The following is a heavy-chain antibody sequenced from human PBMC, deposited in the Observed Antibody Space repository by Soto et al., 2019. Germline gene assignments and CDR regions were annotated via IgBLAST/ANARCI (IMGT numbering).Heavy chain of an antibody. CDR3: KRQGGDY. J-gene: IGHJ4*02. CDR1: GYTFSSYD. V-gene: IGHV1-18*01. CDR2: IAGYNGDT. D-gene: IGHD2-15*01. Sequence: QVQLLQSGNEVKEPGASVKVSCKASGYTFSSYDINWVRQAPGHGLEWMAWIAGYNGDTKYAQDFQGRVTVTTDTLTTTVYMELTSLKSDDTAVYYCKRQGGDYWGQGTLVTVSS.